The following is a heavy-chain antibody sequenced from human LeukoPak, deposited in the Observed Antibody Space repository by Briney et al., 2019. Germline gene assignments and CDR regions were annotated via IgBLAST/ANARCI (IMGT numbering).Heavy chain of an antibody. D-gene: IGHD3-10*01. Sequence: PSETLSLTCTVSGGSISSYYWSWIRQPPGKGLEWIGYTYYSGSTNYNPSLKSRVTISVDTSKNQFSLKLSSVTAADTAVYYCARFEAENGVDYWGQGTLVTVSS. V-gene: IGHV4-59*01. CDR1: GGSISSYY. J-gene: IGHJ4*02. CDR2: TYYSGST. CDR3: ARFEAENGVDY.